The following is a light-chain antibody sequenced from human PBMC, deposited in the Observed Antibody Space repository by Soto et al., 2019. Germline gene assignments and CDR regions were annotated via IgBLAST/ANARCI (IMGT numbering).Light chain of an antibody. CDR1: QSIRSN. J-gene: IGKJ5*01. Sequence: EVVMTQSPATLSVSPGEITTLSCRASQSIRSNLAWYQQKPGQAPRLLIYGASTRVTGIPPRFSGSGSGTEFTLTISSLQSEDFAVYSCQQSNNWTAITFGQGTRLEIK. CDR2: GAS. CDR3: QQSNNWTAIT. V-gene: IGKV3D-15*01.